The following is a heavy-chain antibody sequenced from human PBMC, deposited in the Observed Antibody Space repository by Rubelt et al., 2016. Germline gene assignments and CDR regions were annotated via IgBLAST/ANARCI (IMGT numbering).Heavy chain of an antibody. CDR1: GYTFSSYD. CDR3: ARDREGSYLRAFDH. Sequence: RLSCAASGYTFSSYDMSWVRQAPGKGLEWVAFISYDATNTYFADSVKGRFTISRDKSKNSLYLQMNSLRAEDTAVYYCARDREGSYLRAFDHWGQGTLVTASS. V-gene: IGHV3-30*04. CDR2: ISYDATNT. J-gene: IGHJ4*02. D-gene: IGHD1-26*01.